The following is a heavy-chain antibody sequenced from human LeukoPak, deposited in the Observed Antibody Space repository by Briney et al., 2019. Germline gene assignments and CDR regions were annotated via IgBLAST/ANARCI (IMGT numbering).Heavy chain of an antibody. CDR2: IYHSGST. Sequence: SETLSLTCAVSGYSISSGYYWGWIRQPPGKGLEWIGSIYHSGSTYYNPSLKSRVTISVDTSKNQFSLKLSSVTAADTAVYYCARQLAAAGTHDHWGQGTLVTVSS. CDR1: GYSISSGYY. J-gene: IGHJ4*02. CDR3: ARQLAAAGTHDH. D-gene: IGHD6-13*01. V-gene: IGHV4-38-2*01.